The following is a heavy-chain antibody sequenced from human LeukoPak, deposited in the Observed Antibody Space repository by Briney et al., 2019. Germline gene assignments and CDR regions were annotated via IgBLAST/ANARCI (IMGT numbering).Heavy chain of an antibody. Sequence: GGSLRLSCAASGFTFSSSAMSWVRQAPGKGLEWVSPISNNGGYTYYADSVQGRFTISRDNSKSTLCLQMNSLRAEDTAVYYCAKFVYYDSSGYPDYWGQGTLVTVSS. CDR1: GFTFSSSA. J-gene: IGHJ4*02. D-gene: IGHD3-22*01. CDR2: ISNNGGYT. V-gene: IGHV3-23*01. CDR3: AKFVYYDSSGYPDY.